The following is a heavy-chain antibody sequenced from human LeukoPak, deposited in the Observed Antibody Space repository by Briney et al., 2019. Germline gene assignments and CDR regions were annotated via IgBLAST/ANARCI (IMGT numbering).Heavy chain of an antibody. Sequence: ASETLSLTCTVSGGSISSYYWNWIRQPPGKGLEWIGYIYYSGSTNYNPSLKSRVTISVDTSKKQFSLKLSSVTAADTAVYYCARDAYGDRFFDYWGQGTLVTASS. V-gene: IGHV4-59*01. CDR1: GGSISSYY. CDR2: IYYSGST. D-gene: IGHD4-17*01. J-gene: IGHJ4*02. CDR3: ARDAYGDRFFDY.